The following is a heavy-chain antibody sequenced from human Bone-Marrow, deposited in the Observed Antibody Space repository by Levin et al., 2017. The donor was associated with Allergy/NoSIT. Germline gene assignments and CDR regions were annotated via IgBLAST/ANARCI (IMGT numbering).Heavy chain of an antibody. J-gene: IGHJ2*01. D-gene: IGHD4-17*01. Sequence: SQTLSLTCTVSGGSISSSSYYWGWIRQPPGKGLEWIGSIYYSGSTYYNPSLKSRVTISVDTSKNQFSLKLSSVTAADTAVYYCARHALNDYGDYADWYFDLWGRGTLVTVSS. CDR3: ARHALNDYGDYADWYFDL. V-gene: IGHV4-39*01. CDR1: GGSISSSSYY. CDR2: IYYSGST.